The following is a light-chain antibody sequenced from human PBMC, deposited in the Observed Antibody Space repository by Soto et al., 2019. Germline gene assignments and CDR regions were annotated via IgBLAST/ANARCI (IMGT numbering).Light chain of an antibody. CDR3: HQYGTTPCT. CDR1: QSVSASY. Sequence: ENVWTQSPGMVSLSPGEGVTLSCRASQSVSASYFAWYQQRPGQAPRLLIYGASNRATGIPDRFSGSGSGTDFTLTISRREHEDFVVYYCHQYGTTPCTFGQGTKLEIK. J-gene: IGKJ2*02. V-gene: IGKV3-20*01. CDR2: GAS.